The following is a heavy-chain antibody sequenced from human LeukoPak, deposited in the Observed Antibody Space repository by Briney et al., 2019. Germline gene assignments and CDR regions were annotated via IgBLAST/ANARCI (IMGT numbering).Heavy chain of an antibody. CDR1: GFTFSSYA. D-gene: IGHD3-22*01. J-gene: IGHJ4*02. CDR3: AKDSGPYTSGSYGH. V-gene: IGHV3-23*01. Sequence: GGSLRLSCAASGFTFSSYAMSWVRQAPGKRVEWVSAISGGGGTTYYADSVKGRFTISRDNSKNTLFLQMNSLRADDTAVYYCAKDSGPYTSGSYGHWGQGTLVTGSS. CDR2: ISGGGGTT.